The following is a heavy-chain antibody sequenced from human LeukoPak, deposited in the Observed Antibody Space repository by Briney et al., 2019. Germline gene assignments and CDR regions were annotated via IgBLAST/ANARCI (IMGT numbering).Heavy chain of an antibody. CDR2: INHSGST. D-gene: IGHD5-18*01. Sequence: SETLSLTCAVYGGSFSGYYWSWIRQPPGKGLEWIGEINHSGSTNYNPSLKSRVTISVDTSKNQFSLKLTSVTAADTAVYYCVRGRTQLQLRGFYYGMDVWGQGTTVTVSS. CDR1: GGSFSGYY. J-gene: IGHJ6*02. V-gene: IGHV4-34*01. CDR3: VRGRTQLQLRGFYYGMDV.